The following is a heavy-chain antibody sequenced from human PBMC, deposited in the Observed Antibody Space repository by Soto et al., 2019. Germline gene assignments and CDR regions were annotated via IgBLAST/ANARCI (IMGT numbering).Heavy chain of an antibody. CDR2: IYYSGST. J-gene: IGHJ6*03. CDR3: ARGDARGPLEGYYYMDV. Sequence: SETLSLTCTVSGGSISSYYWSWIRQPPGKGLEWIGYIYYSGSTNYNPSLKSRVTISVDTSKNQFSLKLSSVTAADTAVYYCARGDARGPLEGYYYMDVWGKGTTVTVSS. D-gene: IGHD2-21*02. CDR1: GGSISSYY. V-gene: IGHV4-59*01.